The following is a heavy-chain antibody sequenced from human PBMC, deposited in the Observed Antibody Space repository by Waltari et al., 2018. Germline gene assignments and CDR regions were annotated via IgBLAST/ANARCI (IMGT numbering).Heavy chain of an antibody. CDR1: GFTVGRTY. CDR2: IYSGGST. CDR3: AGVRVTADAFDI. Sequence: EVRLVGSGGGLIKPGGSLRLSCAASGFTVGRTYLSWARQAPGKGLEWVSVIYSGGSTYYADSVKGRFTISRDNSKNTLYLQMNSLRAEDTAVYYCAGVRVTADAFDIWGQGTMVTVSS. J-gene: IGHJ3*02. D-gene: IGHD2-21*02. V-gene: IGHV3-53*01.